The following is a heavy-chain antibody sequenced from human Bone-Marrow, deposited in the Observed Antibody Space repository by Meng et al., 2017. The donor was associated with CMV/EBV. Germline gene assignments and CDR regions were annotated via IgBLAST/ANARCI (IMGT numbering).Heavy chain of an antibody. CDR3: ARDLVSTVPGAFDI. CDR1: GFTFSSYW. Sequence: GGSLRLSCAASGFTFSSYWMSWVRQAPGKGLEWVSSISSSSSYIYYADSVKGRFTISRDNAKNSLYLQMNSLRAEDTAVYYCARDLVSTVPGAFDIWGQGKMVNVAS. J-gene: IGHJ3*02. D-gene: IGHD5/OR15-5a*01. V-gene: IGHV3-21*01. CDR2: ISSSSSYI.